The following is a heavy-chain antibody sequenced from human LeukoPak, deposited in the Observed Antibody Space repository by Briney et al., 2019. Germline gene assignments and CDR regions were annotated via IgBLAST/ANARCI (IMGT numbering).Heavy chain of an antibody. CDR1: GGTFSSYA. J-gene: IGHJ4*02. Sequence: SVKVSCKASGGTFSSYAISWVRQAPGQGLEWMGRIIPILGIANYAQKFQGRVTTTADKSTSTAYMELSSLRSEDTAVYYCARTGYSSSRDGFDYWGQGTLVTVSS. D-gene: IGHD6-13*01. CDR3: ARTGYSSSRDGFDY. V-gene: IGHV1-69*04. CDR2: IIPILGIA.